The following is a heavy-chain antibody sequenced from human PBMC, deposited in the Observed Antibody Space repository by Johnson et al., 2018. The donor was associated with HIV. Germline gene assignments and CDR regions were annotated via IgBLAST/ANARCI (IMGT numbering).Heavy chain of an antibody. CDR2: ISYDGSNK. CDR1: GFTFSSYA. Sequence: QEQLVESGGGVVQPGRSLRLSCAASGFTFSSYAMHWVRQAPGKGLEWVAVISYDGSNKYYADSVKGRFTISRDNAKNSLYLQMNSLRAEDTAVYYCAGDVGSGPAFDIWGQGTMVTVSS. CDR3: AGDVGSGPAFDI. D-gene: IGHD2-15*01. V-gene: IGHV3-30-3*01. J-gene: IGHJ3*02.